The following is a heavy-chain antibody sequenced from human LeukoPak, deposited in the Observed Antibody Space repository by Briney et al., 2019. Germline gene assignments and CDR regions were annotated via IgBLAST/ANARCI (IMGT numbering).Heavy chain of an antibody. CDR2: ISSSGSTI. V-gene: IGHV3-48*03. J-gene: IGHJ6*03. CDR3: ARDNGGYYYYMDV. Sequence: GGSLRLSCAASGFTFSSYEMNWGRQAPGKGLEWVSYISSSGSTIYYADSVKGRFTISRDNAKNSLYLQMNSLRAEDTAVYYCARDNGGYYYYMDVWGKGTTVTVSS. D-gene: IGHD2-8*01. CDR1: GFTFSSYE.